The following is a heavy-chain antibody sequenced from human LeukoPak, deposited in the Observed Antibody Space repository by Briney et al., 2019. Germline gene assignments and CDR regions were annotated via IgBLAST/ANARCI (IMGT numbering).Heavy chain of an antibody. CDR3: ARGGKWELPIDY. J-gene: IGHJ4*02. D-gene: IGHD1-26*01. V-gene: IGHV3-7*01. Sequence: PGGSLRLSCAASGFAITDHHMDWVGQAPGKAREWVANIKQDGSEKSYVDSVKGRFTISRDNAKNSLYLQMNSLRAEETAVYYCARGGKWELPIDYWGQGTLVTVSS. CDR1: GFAITDHH. CDR2: IKQDGSEK.